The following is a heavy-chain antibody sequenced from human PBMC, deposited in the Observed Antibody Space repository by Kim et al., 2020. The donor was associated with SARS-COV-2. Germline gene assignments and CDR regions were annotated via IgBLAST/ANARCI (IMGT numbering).Heavy chain of an antibody. CDR3: ATYIVVVPAAFDAFDI. D-gene: IGHD2-2*01. CDR2: INPNSGGT. V-gene: IGHV1-2*02. Sequence: ASVKVSCKASGYTFTGYYMHWVRQAPGQGLEWMGWINPNSGGTNYAQKFQGRVTMTRDTSISTAYMELSRLRSDDTAVYYCATYIVVVPAAFDAFDIWGQGTMVTVSS. J-gene: IGHJ3*02. CDR1: GYTFTGYY.